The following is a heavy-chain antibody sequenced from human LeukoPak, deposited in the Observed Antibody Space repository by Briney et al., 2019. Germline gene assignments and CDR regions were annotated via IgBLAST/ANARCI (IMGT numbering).Heavy chain of an antibody. Sequence: GGSLRLSCAASRFTFSSCAMNWVRQAPGKGLEWVSTISGSGGSTYYADSVKGRFTISRDNSKNTLYLQMNSLRAEDTAVYYCAKDLGDYYDSSGTFDIWGQGTMVTVSS. V-gene: IGHV3-23*01. CDR2: ISGSGGST. J-gene: IGHJ3*02. D-gene: IGHD3-22*01. CDR3: AKDLGDYYDSSGTFDI. CDR1: RFTFSSCA.